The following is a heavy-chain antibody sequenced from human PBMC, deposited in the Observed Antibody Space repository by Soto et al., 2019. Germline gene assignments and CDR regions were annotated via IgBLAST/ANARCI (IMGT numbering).Heavy chain of an antibody. CDR2: INSNGGGT. CDR3: ASSTGGY. D-gene: IGHD2-8*02. V-gene: IGHV3-64*01. Sequence: EVQLVESGGGLVQPGGSLRLSCAASGFTFSDYAMHWVRQAPGKGLEYVAAINSNGGGTYYATSVKGRFIISRDNSKNTLYLQMGSRRAEDMAVYYCASSTGGYWGQGTLVTVSS. J-gene: IGHJ4*02. CDR1: GFTFSDYA.